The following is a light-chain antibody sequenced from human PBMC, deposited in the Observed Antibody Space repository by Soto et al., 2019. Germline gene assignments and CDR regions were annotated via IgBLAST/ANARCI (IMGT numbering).Light chain of an antibody. CDR2: LNSDGSH. V-gene: IGLV4-69*01. Sequence: QPVLTQSPSASASLGASVKLTCTLSSGHSSYAIAWHQQQPEKGPRYLMKLNSDGSHSKGDGIPDRFSGSRSGAEYYLTISSLQSEDEADYYCQTWGTGIRVFGGGTQLTVL. CDR3: QTWGTGIRV. J-gene: IGLJ7*01. CDR1: SGHSSYA.